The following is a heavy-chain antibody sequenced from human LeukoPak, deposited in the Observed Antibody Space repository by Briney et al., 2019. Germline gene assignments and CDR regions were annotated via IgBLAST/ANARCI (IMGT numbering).Heavy chain of an antibody. D-gene: IGHD4-17*01. CDR1: GFTFSSYA. V-gene: IGHV3-30-3*01. CDR2: IPYDGSNK. Sequence: PGRSLRLSCAASGFTFSSYAMHWVRQAPGKGLEWVAVIPYDGSNKYYADSVKGRFTISRDNSKNTLYLQMNSLRAEDTAVYYCARGSSTVTTFGDAFDIWGQGTMVTVSS. J-gene: IGHJ3*02. CDR3: ARGSSTVTTFGDAFDI.